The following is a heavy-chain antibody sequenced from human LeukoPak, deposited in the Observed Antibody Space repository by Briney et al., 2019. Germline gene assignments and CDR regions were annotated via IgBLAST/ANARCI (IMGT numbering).Heavy chain of an antibody. CDR3: ARAVTSTEGY. CDR2: TNEGGSGK. Sequence: PGGSLRLSCAASGFVFSSYWMTWVRQAPGKGLEWVASTNEGGSGKYYVDSVKGRFTISRDNAQKSLYLEMHCLRVEDTAVYYCARAVTSTEGYWGQGTLVTVSS. CDR1: GFVFSSYW. J-gene: IGHJ4*02. V-gene: IGHV3-7*03.